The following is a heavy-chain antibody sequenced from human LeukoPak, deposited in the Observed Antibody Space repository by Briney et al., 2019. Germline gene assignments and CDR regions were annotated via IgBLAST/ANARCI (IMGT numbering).Heavy chain of an antibody. D-gene: IGHD4-23*01. CDR2: MNPNSGNT. CDR1: GYTFTSYD. J-gene: IGHJ3*02. CDR3: ARGNLYVGGAFDI. V-gene: IGHV1-8*03. Sequence: ASVKVSCKASGYTFTSYDINWVRQATGQGLEWMGWMNPNSGNTGYAQKFQGRVTITRNTSISTAYMELSSLRSDDTAVYYCARGNLYVGGAFDIWGQGTMVTVSS.